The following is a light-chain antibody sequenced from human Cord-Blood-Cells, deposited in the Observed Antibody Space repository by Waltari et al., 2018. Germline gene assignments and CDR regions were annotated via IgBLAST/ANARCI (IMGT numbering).Light chain of an antibody. CDR1: QSVSSN. Sequence: EIVMTPSPATRSVSPGERATLSCRASQSVSSNLACYQQKPGQAPRLLIYGASTRATAIPARFSGSGSGTEFTPTISSLQSEDFAVYYCQQYNNWPPLTFGGGTKLEIK. J-gene: IGKJ4*01. CDR3: QQYNNWPPLT. V-gene: IGKV3-15*01. CDR2: GAS.